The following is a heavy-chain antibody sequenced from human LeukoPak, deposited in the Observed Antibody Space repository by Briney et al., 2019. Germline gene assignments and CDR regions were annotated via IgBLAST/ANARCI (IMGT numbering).Heavy chain of an antibody. D-gene: IGHD6-19*01. Sequence: ETLSLTCTVSGGSISSSSYYWGWIRQPPGKGLEWIGSIYYSGSTYYNPSLKSRVTISVDTSKYQFSLKLSSVTAADTAVYYCARRAVAGTGAFDIWGQGTMVTVSS. J-gene: IGHJ3*02. CDR1: GGSISSSSYY. CDR3: ARRAVAGTGAFDI. CDR2: IYYSGST. V-gene: IGHV4-39*01.